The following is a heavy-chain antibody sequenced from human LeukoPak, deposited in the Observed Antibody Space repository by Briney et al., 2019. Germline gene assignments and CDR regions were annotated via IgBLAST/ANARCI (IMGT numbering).Heavy chain of an antibody. Sequence: PGGSLRLSCIASGFLFSTLWMSWVRQAPGKGLEWVANIKQDGSATYYVDSVKGRFTISRDNAKNSLYLQMNSLRDEDTAVYYCATHLWFGELSSLDYWGQGTLVTVSS. CDR1: GFLFSTLW. V-gene: IGHV3-7*01. J-gene: IGHJ4*02. D-gene: IGHD3-10*01. CDR3: ATHLWFGELSSLDY. CDR2: IKQDGSAT.